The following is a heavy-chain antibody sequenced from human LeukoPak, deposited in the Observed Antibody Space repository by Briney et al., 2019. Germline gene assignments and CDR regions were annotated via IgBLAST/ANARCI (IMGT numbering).Heavy chain of an antibody. CDR1: GFTFSSYA. CDR3: ARRGYSYGGIAY. J-gene: IGHJ4*02. Sequence: GSLRLSCAASGFTFSSYAMSWVRQPPGKGLEWIGEINHSGSTNYNPSLKSRVTISVDTSKNQFSLKLSSVTAADTAVYYCARRGYSYGGIAYWGQGTLVTVSS. D-gene: IGHD5-18*01. V-gene: IGHV4-34*01. CDR2: INHSGST.